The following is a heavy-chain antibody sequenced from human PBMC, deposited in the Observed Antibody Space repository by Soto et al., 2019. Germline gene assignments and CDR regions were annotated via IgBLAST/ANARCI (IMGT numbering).Heavy chain of an antibody. Sequence: GGSLRLSCAASGFIFSNYGINWVRQAPGKGLEWISYISSGSSNIYYAASVKGRFTVSRDNAKNSLFLQMNSLRAEDTAVYYCARGNEWVPSDYWGLGTLVTVSS. CDR1: GFIFSNYG. CDR2: ISSGSSNI. J-gene: IGHJ4*02. CDR3: ARGNEWVPSDY. D-gene: IGHD2-8*01. V-gene: IGHV3-48*01.